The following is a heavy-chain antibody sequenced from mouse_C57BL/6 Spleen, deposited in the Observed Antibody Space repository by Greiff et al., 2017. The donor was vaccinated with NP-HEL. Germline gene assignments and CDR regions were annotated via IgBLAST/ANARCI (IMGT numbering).Heavy chain of an antibody. J-gene: IGHJ2*01. Sequence: QVQLQQPGAELVMPGASVKLSCKASGYTFTSYWMHWVKQRPGQGLEWIGEIDPSDSYTNYNQKFKGKSTLTVDKSSSTAYMQLSSLTSEDSAVYYCARTSRYYYGSSSDYWGQGTTLTVSS. CDR1: GYTFTSYW. CDR3: ARTSRYYYGSSSDY. CDR2: IDPSDSYT. D-gene: IGHD1-1*01. V-gene: IGHV1-69*01.